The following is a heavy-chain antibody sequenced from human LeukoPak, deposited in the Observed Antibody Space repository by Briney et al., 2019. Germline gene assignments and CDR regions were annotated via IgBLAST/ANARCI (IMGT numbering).Heavy chain of an antibody. CDR1: GFTFSSYA. V-gene: IGHV3-23*01. J-gene: IGHJ4*02. D-gene: IGHD1-26*01. CDR3: AKDGGGSYSYFDY. Sequence: PGGSLRLSCAASGFTFSSYAMSWVRQAPGKGLEWVSAISSSGGSTYYADPVKGRFTISRDNSKNTLYLQMNSLRAEDTAVYYCAKDGGGSYSYFDYWGQGTLVTVSS. CDR2: ISSSGGST.